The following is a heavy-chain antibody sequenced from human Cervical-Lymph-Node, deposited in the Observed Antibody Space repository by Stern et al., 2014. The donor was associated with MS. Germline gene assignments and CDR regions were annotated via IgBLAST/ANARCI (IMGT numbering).Heavy chain of an antibody. CDR1: GGSISSSNW. J-gene: IGHJ6*02. D-gene: IGHD3-10*01. V-gene: IGHV4-4*02. Sequence: QVQLQESGPGLVKPSGTLSLTCAVSGGSISSSNWWNWVRQPPGKGLEGIGEIYHSGSTNYKPSLKSRVTISVDKSKNQFSLKLSSVTAADTAVYYCANGFGGYYYGMDVWGQGTTVTVSS. CDR3: ANGFGGYYYGMDV. CDR2: IYHSGST.